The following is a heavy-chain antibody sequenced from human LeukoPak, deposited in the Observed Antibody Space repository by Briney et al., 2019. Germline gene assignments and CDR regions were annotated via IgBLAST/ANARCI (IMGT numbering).Heavy chain of an antibody. Sequence: ASVKVSCKASGSTFSSYAISWVRQAPGQGLEWMGGIIPLFGTANYAQKFQGRLTITTDESTSTAYMELSSLRSEDTAVYYCARGFHYDSSGYYYFYWGQGTLVTVSS. CDR3: ARGFHYDSSGYYYFY. CDR2: IIPLFGTA. J-gene: IGHJ4*02. D-gene: IGHD3-22*01. CDR1: GSTFSSYA. V-gene: IGHV1-69*05.